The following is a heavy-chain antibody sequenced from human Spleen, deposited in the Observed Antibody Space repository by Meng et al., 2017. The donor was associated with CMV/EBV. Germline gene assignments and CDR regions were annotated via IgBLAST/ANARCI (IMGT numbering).Heavy chain of an antibody. D-gene: IGHD6-19*01. J-gene: IGHJ4*02. Sequence: ASGFTFSNDWMTWVRQAPGKGLEWVTNMKPDGSERYYVDSVRGRFTISRDNAKSSLFLQMNNLRADDTAVYYCARVFSRSGWYYFDYWGQGTLVTVSS. CDR3: ARVFSRSGWYYFDY. CDR1: GFTFSNDW. CDR2: MKPDGSER. V-gene: IGHV3-7*01.